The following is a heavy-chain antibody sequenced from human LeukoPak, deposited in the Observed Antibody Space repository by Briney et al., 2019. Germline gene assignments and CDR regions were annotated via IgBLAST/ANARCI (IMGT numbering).Heavy chain of an antibody. Sequence: ASVKVSCKASGYTFTSYAMHWVRQAPGQRLEWMGWISAGNGNTKYSQKFQGRVTITRDTSASTAYMELSSLRSEDTAVYYCAREVGDGDLYFDYWGQGTLVTVSS. CDR3: AREVGDGDLYFDY. V-gene: IGHV1-3*01. D-gene: IGHD4-17*01. CDR2: ISAGNGNT. CDR1: GYTFTSYA. J-gene: IGHJ4*02.